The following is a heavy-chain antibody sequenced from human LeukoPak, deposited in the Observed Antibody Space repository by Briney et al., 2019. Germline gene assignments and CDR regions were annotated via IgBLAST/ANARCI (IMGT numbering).Heavy chain of an antibody. D-gene: IGHD2-2*01. Sequence: PGRSLRLSCAASGFTFDDYAMHWVRQAPGKGLEWVSGISWNSGSIGYADSVKGRFTISRDNAKNSLYLQMNSLRAEDTALYYCAKDASCSLEYFQHWGQGTLVTVSS. CDR1: GFTFDDYA. CDR3: AKDASCSLEYFQH. V-gene: IGHV3-9*01. CDR2: ISWNSGSI. J-gene: IGHJ1*01.